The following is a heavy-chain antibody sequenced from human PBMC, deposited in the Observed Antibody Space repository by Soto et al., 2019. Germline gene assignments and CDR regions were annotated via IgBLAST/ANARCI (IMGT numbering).Heavy chain of an antibody. V-gene: IGHV3-11*06. CDR2: ISRSSSYT. D-gene: IGHD5-12*01. CDR3: ASTVEMATSTFDY. J-gene: IGHJ4*02. CDR1: GFTFSDYY. Sequence: QVQLVESGGGLVKPGGSLRLSCAASGFTFSDYYMSWIRQAPGKGLEWVSYISRSSSYTNYADSVKGRFTISRDNAKNSLYLQMNSLRAEDTAVYYCASTVEMATSTFDYWGQGTLVTVSS.